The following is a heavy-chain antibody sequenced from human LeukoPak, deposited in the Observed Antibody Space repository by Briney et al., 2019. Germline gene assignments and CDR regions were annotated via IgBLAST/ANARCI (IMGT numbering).Heavy chain of an antibody. D-gene: IGHD3-16*01. J-gene: IGHJ4*02. Sequence: SETLSLLCTVCSGSISSSSYFWGWIRQPPGKGLRWIVSIYYSGSTYYNPSLKSRVTISVDTPKNQFSLKLSSVTSADTAVYYCAIGRRGGLGIGYYFDYWGPGTLVTVSS. CDR3: AIGRRGGLGIGYYFDY. V-gene: IGHV4-39*07. CDR1: SGSISSSSYF. CDR2: IYYSGST.